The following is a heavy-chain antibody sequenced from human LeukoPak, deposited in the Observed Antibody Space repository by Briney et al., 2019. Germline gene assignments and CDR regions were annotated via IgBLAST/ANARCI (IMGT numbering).Heavy chain of an antibody. J-gene: IGHJ4*02. V-gene: IGHV6-1*01. CDR3: ARDSPGNSLFDY. Sequence: SQTLSLTCAISGDSVSSNSAVWNWIRQSPSRGLEWLGRTYYRSKWYNHYAVSVESRITIRPDTSKNQFSLQLNAVTPEDTAVYFCARDSPGNSLFDYWGQGTLVTVSS. D-gene: IGHD5-12*01. CDR2: TYYRSKWYN. CDR1: GDSVSSNSAV.